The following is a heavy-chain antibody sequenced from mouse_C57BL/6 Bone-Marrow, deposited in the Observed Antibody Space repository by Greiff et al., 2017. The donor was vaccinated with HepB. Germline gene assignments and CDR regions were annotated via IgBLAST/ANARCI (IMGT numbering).Heavy chain of an antibody. D-gene: IGHD1-1*01. CDR3: ARSNYGSPYYFDY. V-gene: IGHV1-53*01. CDR1: GYTFTSYW. Sequence: QVQLQQPGTELVKPGASVKLSCKASGYTFTSYWMHWVKQRPGQGLEWIGNINPSNSGTNYNEKFKSKATLTVDKSSSTAYMQLSSLTSEDSAVYYCARSNYGSPYYFDYWGQGTTLTVSS. CDR2: INPSNSGT. J-gene: IGHJ2*01.